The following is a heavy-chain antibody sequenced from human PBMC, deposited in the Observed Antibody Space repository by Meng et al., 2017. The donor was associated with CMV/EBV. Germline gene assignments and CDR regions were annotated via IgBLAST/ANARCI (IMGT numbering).Heavy chain of an antibody. D-gene: IGHD5-24*01. CDR2: IYSGGST. CDR3: ARYQPGDGYNEGAFDI. J-gene: IGHJ3*02. CDR1: GFTVSSNY. Sequence: GESLKISCAASGFTVSSNYMSWVRQAPGKGLEWVSVIYSGGSTYYADSVKGRFTISRDNSKNTLYLQMNSLRAEDTAVYYCARYQPGDGYNEGAFDIWGQGTVVTVSS. V-gene: IGHV3-53*01.